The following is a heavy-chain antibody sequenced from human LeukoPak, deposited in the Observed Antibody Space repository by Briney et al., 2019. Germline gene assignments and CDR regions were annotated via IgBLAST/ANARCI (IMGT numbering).Heavy chain of an antibody. D-gene: IGHD3-16*01. Sequence: GASVKVSCKASGYTFTSYDINWVRQATGQGLEWMGWMNPNSGNTGYAQKFQGRVTMTRNTSISTAYMELSSLRSEDTAVYYCASLAGGSYYYYGMDVWGQGTTVTVYS. CDR2: MNPNSGNT. CDR3: ASLAGGSYYYYGMDV. CDR1: GYTFTSYD. J-gene: IGHJ6*02. V-gene: IGHV1-8*01.